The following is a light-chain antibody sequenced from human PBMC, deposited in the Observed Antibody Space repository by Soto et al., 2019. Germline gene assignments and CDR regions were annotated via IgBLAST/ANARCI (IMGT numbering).Light chain of an antibody. CDR1: SGHSTYI. Sequence: QPVLTQSSSASASLGSSVTLTCILSSGHSTYIIAWHQQQPEKAPRFLMTLDRSGSYNRGSGVPDRFSGSSSGADRYLTISLLQFEDEGDYYCETWYSNTHKVFGGGTKLTVL. V-gene: IGLV4-60*02. CDR3: ETWYSNTHKV. CDR2: LDRSGSY. J-gene: IGLJ3*02.